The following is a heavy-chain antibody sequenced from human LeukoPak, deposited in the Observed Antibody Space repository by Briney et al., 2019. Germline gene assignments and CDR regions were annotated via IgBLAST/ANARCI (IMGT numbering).Heavy chain of an antibody. D-gene: IGHD2-15*01. CDR1: GFTFSDYY. J-gene: IGHJ4*02. Sequence: PGGSLRLSCAASGFTFSDYYMSWIRQAPGKGLEWVAVIWYDGSNKYYADSVKGRFTISRDNSKNTLYLQMNSLRAEDTAVYYCARSGDSAPFDYWGQGTLVTVSS. V-gene: IGHV3-33*08. CDR2: IWYDGSNK. CDR3: ARSGDSAPFDY.